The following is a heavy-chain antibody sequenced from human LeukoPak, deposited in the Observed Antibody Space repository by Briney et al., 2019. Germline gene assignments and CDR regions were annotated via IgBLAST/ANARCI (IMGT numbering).Heavy chain of an antibody. J-gene: IGHJ5*02. D-gene: IGHD3-3*01. V-gene: IGHV5-51*01. CDR2: INPGDSDT. CDR3: ARLYYDFWSGYFAVNNWFDP. Sequence: HGESLKISCKGSGYSFTSYWIGWVRQLPGEGLEWMGIINPGDSDTRYSPSFQGQVTISADKSISTAYLQWSSLKASDTAMYYCARLYYDFWSGYFAVNNWFDPWGQGTLVTVSS. CDR1: GYSFTSYW.